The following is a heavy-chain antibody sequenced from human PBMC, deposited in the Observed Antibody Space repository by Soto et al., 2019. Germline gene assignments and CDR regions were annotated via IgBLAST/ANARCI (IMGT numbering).Heavy chain of an antibody. CDR2: ISSSSYI. J-gene: IGHJ4*02. D-gene: IGHD1-26*01. V-gene: IGHV3-21*04. CDR3: AKDIVGAPRGGSYFDY. CDR1: GFTFSSYG. Sequence: LRLSCAVSGFTFSSYGMHWVRQAPVKGLEWVSSISSSSYIYYADSVKGRFTISRDNAKNSLYLQMNSLRAEDTALYYCAKDIVGAPRGGSYFDYWGQGTLVTVSS.